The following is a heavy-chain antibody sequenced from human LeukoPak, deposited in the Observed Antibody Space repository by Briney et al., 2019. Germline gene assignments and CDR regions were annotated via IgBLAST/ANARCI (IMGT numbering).Heavy chain of an antibody. CDR3: ARSSYSSSWTYYFDY. CDR2: INHSGST. D-gene: IGHD6-13*01. Sequence: PSETLSLTCAVYGGSFSGYYWSWIRQPPGKGLEWTGEINHSGSTNYNPSLKSRVTISVDKSKNQFSLKLSSVTAADTAVYYCARSSYSSSWTYYFDYWGQGTLVTVSS. J-gene: IGHJ4*02. CDR1: GGSFSGYY. V-gene: IGHV4-34*01.